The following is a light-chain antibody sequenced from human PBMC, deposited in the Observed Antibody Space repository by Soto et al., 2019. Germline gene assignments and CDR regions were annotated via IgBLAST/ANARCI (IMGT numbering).Light chain of an antibody. CDR1: QTVGSY. J-gene: IGKJ5*01. CDR2: DTS. Sequence: EIVLTQSPGTLSLSPVEIATLSCRASQTVGSYLAWFRQTPGQAPRLLIYDTSIRATGIPARFSGSGSGTDFTLTISRLEPEDFAVYYCQKYGSSPITCGKGQRREIK. V-gene: IGKV3-20*01. CDR3: QKYGSSPIT.